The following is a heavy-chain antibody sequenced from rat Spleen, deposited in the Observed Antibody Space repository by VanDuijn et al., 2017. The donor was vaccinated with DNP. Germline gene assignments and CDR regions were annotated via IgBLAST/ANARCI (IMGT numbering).Heavy chain of an antibody. J-gene: IGHJ4*01. Sequence: EVQLVESGGGLVQPGRSLKLSCAASGFTFSDYYMAWVRQAPTKGLEWVATISASGGRTYYPDSVKGRFTVSRDNAKSSLYLQMNSLKSEDTATYYCARQGPMDAWGQGTSVTVSS. V-gene: IGHV5-25*01. CDR3: ARQGPMDA. CDR2: ISASGGRT. CDR1: GFTFSDYY.